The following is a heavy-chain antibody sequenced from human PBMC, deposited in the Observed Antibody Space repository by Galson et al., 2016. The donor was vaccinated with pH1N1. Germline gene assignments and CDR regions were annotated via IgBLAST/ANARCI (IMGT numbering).Heavy chain of an antibody. CDR2: INDDGNER. D-gene: IGHD1-26*01. J-gene: IGHJ3*02. Sequence: SLRLSCAGSGFTFSRSWMSWVRQSPGQGLQWVANINDDGNERYYVDSVVKGRFTISRDNARNSLYLQMNSLGVEDTAVYYCARDPLRGALDIWGQGTKLTVSS. CDR3: ARDPLRGALDI. V-gene: IGHV3-7*01. CDR1: GFTFSRSW.